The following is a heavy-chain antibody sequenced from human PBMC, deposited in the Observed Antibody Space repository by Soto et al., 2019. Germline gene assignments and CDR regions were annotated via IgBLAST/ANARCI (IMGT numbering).Heavy chain of an antibody. V-gene: IGHV1-3*01. J-gene: IGHJ5*02. CDR3: ARDKYYDFWSGQNNNWFDP. D-gene: IGHD3-3*01. CDR1: GYTFTSYA. Sequence: ASVKVSCKASGYTFTSYAMHCVRQAPGQRLEWMGWINAGNGNTKYSQKFQGRVTITRDTSASTAYMELSSLRSEDTAVYYCARDKYYDFWSGQNNNWFDPWGQGTLVTVSS. CDR2: INAGNGNT.